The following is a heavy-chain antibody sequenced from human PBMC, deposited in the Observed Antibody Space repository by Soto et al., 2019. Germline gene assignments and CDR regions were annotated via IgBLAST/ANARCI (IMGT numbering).Heavy chain of an antibody. V-gene: IGHV1-3*01. CDR1: GYTFTSSS. Sequence: ASVKVSCKASGYTFTSSSMHWVRQAPGQRLEWMGWINAGNGNIKYSQKFQGRVSLTRDTSASTAYMELRSLRYEDTAVYYCARGTHYYDSSGYYVPWGQGTLVTVSS. J-gene: IGHJ5*02. CDR2: INAGNGNI. CDR3: ARGTHYYDSSGYYVP. D-gene: IGHD3-22*01.